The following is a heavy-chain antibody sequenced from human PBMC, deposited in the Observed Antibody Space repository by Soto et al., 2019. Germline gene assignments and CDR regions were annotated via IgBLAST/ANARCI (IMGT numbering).Heavy chain of an antibody. D-gene: IGHD3-3*01. CDR2: IYYRGNA. CDR3: ARLEGLATISYYFDF. Sequence: QLQLQESGPGLVKPSETLSLTCSVSDDSINSDKYYLGWIRQPPGKGLEWLGSIYYRGNAHNNPSFQARVTIALYKSGSQFSLKLNSVPAADSAVYFCARLEGLATISYYFDFWGPGALVTVSS. V-gene: IGHV4-39*01. CDR1: DDSINSDKYY. J-gene: IGHJ4*02.